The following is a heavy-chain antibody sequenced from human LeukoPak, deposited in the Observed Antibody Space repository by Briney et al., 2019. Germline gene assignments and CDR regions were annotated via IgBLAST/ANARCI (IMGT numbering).Heavy chain of an antibody. Sequence: GGSLRLSCTASGFTFSNAWMSWVRQAPGRGLEWVGRIRSKPDGGTTDYAAPVAGRFITSRDDSRNTQYLQMSLVKSEDTAVYYCTTDRWEDNYWGQGTLVTVSS. J-gene: IGHJ4*02. CDR2: IRSKPDGGTT. D-gene: IGHD1-26*01. CDR3: TTDRWEDNY. V-gene: IGHV3-15*01. CDR1: GFTFSNAW.